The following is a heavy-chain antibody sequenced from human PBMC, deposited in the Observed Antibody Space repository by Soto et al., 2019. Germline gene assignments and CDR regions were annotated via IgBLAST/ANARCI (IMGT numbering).Heavy chain of an antibody. V-gene: IGHV5-10-1*01. J-gene: IGHJ3*02. CDR1: GYSFTSYW. CDR2: IDPSDSYT. CDR3: ARHRIDIVVVPAAISAFDI. Sequence: GESLKISCEGSGYSFTSYWISWVRQMPGKGLEWMGRIDPSDSYTNYSPSFQGHVTISADKSISTAYLQWSSLKASDTAMYYCARHRIDIVVVPAAISAFDIWGQGTMVTVSS. D-gene: IGHD2-2*01.